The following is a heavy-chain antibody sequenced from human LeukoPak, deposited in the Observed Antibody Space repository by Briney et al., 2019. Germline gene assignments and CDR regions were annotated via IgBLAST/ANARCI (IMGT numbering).Heavy chain of an antibody. CDR3: AALGLVTGAFDS. CDR1: GASISSFY. J-gene: IGHJ4*02. V-gene: IGHV4-59*08. CDR2: IYYTGST. D-gene: IGHD2/OR15-2a*01. Sequence: TSETLSLTCTVSGASISSFYWSWIRQPPGKPLEWIGFIYYTGSTNYSPSLKSRVSISVGTSQNQFPLKLTSVAAADTAGYYCAALGLVTGAFDSWGQGTLVTVSA.